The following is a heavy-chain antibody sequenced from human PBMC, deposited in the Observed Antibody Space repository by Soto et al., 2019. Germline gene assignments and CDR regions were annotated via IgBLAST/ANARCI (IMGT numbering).Heavy chain of an antibody. CDR2: IYYLGNT. J-gene: IGHJ5*02. D-gene: IGHD6-13*01. Sequence: SETLSLTCTVSGGSISSGSSYWGWIRQPPGKGLEWIGSIYYLGNTYYNPSLGGRVSISVDTSKNQFSLKLSSVTAADTAVYYCARDHVLGGSSWYIDWFDPWGQGTLVTVSS. CDR1: GGSISSGSSY. CDR3: ARDHVLGGSSWYIDWFDP. V-gene: IGHV4-39*02.